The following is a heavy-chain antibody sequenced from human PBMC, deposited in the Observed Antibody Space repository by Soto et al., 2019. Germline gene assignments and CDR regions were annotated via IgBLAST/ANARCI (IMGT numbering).Heavy chain of an antibody. CDR2: VSQSEGT. CDR3: ARGSDMAKVAY. D-gene: IGHD3-9*01. Sequence: PSETLSLTCAVYGGSFSGDYWSWIRQPPGKGLEWIGEVSQSEGTHYNPSLKSRVTVSLDTSRNHFSLKLNALTAADTAVYYCARGSDMAKVAYWGQGTLVTVSS. J-gene: IGHJ4*02. V-gene: IGHV4-34*01. CDR1: GGSFSGDY.